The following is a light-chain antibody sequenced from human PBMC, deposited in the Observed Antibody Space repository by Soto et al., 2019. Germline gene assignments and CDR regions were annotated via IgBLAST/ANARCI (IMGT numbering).Light chain of an antibody. CDR3: QQRSNWPPIT. Sequence: EIVLTQSPATLSLSPGERATLSCRASQSVSSYLAWYQQKPGQAPRLLIYDASNRATGIPARFSGSGSGAEVTLTISSLEPEDFAVNYCQQRSNWPPITFGQGTRLEIK. CDR2: DAS. V-gene: IGKV3-11*01. CDR1: QSVSSY. J-gene: IGKJ5*01.